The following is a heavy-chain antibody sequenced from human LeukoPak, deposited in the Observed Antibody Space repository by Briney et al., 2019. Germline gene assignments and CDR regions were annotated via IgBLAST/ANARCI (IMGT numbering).Heavy chain of an antibody. CDR1: GYIFSNHG. D-gene: IGHD1-26*01. CDR3: ARMAIRQGGYGMDV. J-gene: IGHJ6*02. V-gene: IGHV1-18*01. CDR2: ISAYNGKI. Sequence: EASVKVSCKASGYIFSNHGVTWVRQARGQGLEWMGWISAYNGKINYARKFQGRVTITADESTSTAYMELSSLRSEDTAVYYCARMAIRQGGYGMDVWGQGTTVTVSS.